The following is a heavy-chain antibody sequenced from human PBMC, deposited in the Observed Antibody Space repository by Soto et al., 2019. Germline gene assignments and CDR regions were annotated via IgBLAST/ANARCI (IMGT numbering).Heavy chain of an antibody. CDR1: GGSFSGYY. J-gene: IGHJ5*02. CDR2: INHSGST. CDR3: ARGSEPYYYGSGSYSP. D-gene: IGHD3-10*01. V-gene: IGHV4-34*01. Sequence: SETLSLTCAVYGGSFSGYYWSWIRQPPGKGLEWIGEINHSGSTNYNPSLKSRVTISVDTSKNQFSLKLSSVTAADTAVYYCARGSEPYYYGSGSYSPWGQGTLVTVSS.